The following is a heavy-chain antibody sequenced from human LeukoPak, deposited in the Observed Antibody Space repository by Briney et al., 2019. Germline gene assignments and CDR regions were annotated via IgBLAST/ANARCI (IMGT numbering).Heavy chain of an antibody. J-gene: IGHJ4*02. CDR1: GFTFSTYG. CDR2: IWSDGSNK. D-gene: IGHD1-26*01. V-gene: IGHV3-33*01. CDR3: ARASGPFDY. Sequence: GRSLRLSCAASGFTFSTYGIHWVRQAPGKGLEWVAVIWSDGSNKYYADSVKGRFTISRDNSKNTLYLQMNSLRAEDTAVYHCARASGPFDYWGQGTLVTVSS.